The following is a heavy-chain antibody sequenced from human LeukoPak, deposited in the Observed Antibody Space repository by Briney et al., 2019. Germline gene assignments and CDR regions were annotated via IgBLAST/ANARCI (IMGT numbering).Heavy chain of an antibody. CDR3: ARSFYDILIGYYQYFDY. V-gene: IGHV3-66*01. Sequence: PGGSLRLSCVASGPSVSSNYMSWVRQAPGKGLEWVSVIYRDGSSYYAESVKGRFTISRDNSKNTLYIQMNSLRAEDTAVYYCARSFYDILIGYYQYFDYWGQGTLVTVSS. CDR2: IYRDGSS. CDR1: GPSVSSNY. J-gene: IGHJ4*02. D-gene: IGHD3-9*01.